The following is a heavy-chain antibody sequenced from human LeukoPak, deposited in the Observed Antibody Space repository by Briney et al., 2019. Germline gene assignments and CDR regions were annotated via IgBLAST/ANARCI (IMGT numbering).Heavy chain of an antibody. CDR3: AKDRARWLQLQPAY. CDR1: GYTFTSYA. CDR2: INAGNGNT. V-gene: IGHV1-3*01. J-gene: IGHJ4*02. D-gene: IGHD5-24*01. Sequence: ASVKVSCKASGYTFTSYAMHWVRQAPGQRLEWMGWINAGNGNTKYSQKFQGRVTITRDTSASTAYMELSSLRSEDTAVYYCAKDRARWLQLQPAYWGQGTLVTVSS.